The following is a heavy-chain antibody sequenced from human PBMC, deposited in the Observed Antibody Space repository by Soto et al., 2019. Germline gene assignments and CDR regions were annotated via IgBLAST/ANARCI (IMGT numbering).Heavy chain of an antibody. CDR1: GFTFSTYA. D-gene: IGHD2-8*01. Sequence: EVQLLESGGGLVQPGGSLRLSCAASGFTFSTYAMSWVRQAPGKGLEWVSTITTSGGNTYYADSVQGRFTISRDNSKNTLYLRMNSRRAEDTAVYYCAGRYCTNGVCYTNYYYYIDVWGKGTTVTVSS. J-gene: IGHJ6*03. CDR3: AGRYCTNGVCYTNYYYYIDV. V-gene: IGHV3-23*01. CDR2: ITTSGGNT.